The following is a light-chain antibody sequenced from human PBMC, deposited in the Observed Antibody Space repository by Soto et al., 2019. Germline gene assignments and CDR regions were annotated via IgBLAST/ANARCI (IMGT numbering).Light chain of an antibody. CDR2: EVS. CDR3: NSYTSKSTGV. CDR1: SSDVGGYNY. Sequence: QSALTQPASVSGSPGQSITISCTGTSSDVGGYNYVSWYQQHPGKAPKLIIYEVSNRPSGVSNRFSGSKSGNTASLTISGLQAEDAADYYCNSYTSKSTGVFATGTKLTVL. V-gene: IGLV2-14*01. J-gene: IGLJ1*01.